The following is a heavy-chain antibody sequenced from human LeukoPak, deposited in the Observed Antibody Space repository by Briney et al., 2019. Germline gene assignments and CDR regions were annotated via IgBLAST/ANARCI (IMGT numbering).Heavy chain of an antibody. J-gene: IGHJ4*02. V-gene: IGHV3-30*02. CDR2: IRYDGSNK. CDR1: GFTFSSYG. CDR3: AKDLRGGIYYFDY. D-gene: IGHD3-16*01. Sequence: GGSLRLSCAASGFTFSSYGMHWVRQAPGKGLEWVAFIRYDGSNKYYADSVKGRFTISRDNSKNTLYLQMNSLRAEDTAVYYCAKDLRGGIYYFDYWGQGTLVTVSS.